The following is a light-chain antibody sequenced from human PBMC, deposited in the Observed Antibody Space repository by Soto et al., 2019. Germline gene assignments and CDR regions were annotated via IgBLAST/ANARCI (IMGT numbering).Light chain of an antibody. Sequence: EMVLTQSPATLSLSPGERATLSCMASQSVSSYLAWYQQKPGQAPRLLIYDASNRATGIPARFSGSGSGTDFTLTISSLEPEDFAVYYCQQRSNWPSTFGQGTRLENK. CDR2: DAS. V-gene: IGKV3-11*01. J-gene: IGKJ5*01. CDR3: QQRSNWPST. CDR1: QSVSSY.